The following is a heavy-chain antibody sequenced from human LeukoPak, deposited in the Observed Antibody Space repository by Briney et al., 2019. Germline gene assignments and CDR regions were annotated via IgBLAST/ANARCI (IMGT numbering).Heavy chain of an antibody. CDR1: GGSISSGDYY. CDR3: ARLYYYDSSGLDY. Sequence: SQTLSLTCTVSGGSISSGDYYWSWIRQPPGKGLEWIGYIYYSGSTYYNPSLKSRVTISVDTSKNQFPLKLSSVTAADTAVYYCARLYYYDSSGLDYWGQGTLVTVSS. D-gene: IGHD3-22*01. CDR2: IYYSGST. J-gene: IGHJ4*02. V-gene: IGHV4-30-4*08.